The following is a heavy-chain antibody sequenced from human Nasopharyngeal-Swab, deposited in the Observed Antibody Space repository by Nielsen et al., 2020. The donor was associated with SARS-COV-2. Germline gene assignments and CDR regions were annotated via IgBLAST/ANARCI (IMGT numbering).Heavy chain of an antibody. CDR3: VRSSSWYYFDY. CDR2: IYYNGNT. Sequence: SETLSLTCTVSGDSIAYSTFYWDWIRQPPGKGLEWIGNIYYNGNTYQNPSLKSRLTISVDKSKNQFSLQLSSVTAADTAVYYCVRSSSWYYFDYWAQGTQVPSPQ. J-gene: IGHJ4*02. D-gene: IGHD6-13*01. V-gene: IGHV4-39*01. CDR1: GDSIAYSTFY.